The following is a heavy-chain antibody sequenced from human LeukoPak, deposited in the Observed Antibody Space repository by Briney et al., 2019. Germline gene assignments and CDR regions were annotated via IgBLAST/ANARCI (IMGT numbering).Heavy chain of an antibody. Sequence: GGSLRLSCVGSQFTFNTHWMSWVRQAPGQGLELVANIKQDGSDEYYVDSVKGRFTISRENAKNSLFLQMNSLRVDDTAVYYCARVLAGRCNGSPCYPVFDFWGQGTLVTVSS. J-gene: IGHJ4*02. V-gene: IGHV3-7*01. CDR1: QFTFNTHW. D-gene: IGHD2-15*01. CDR2: IKQDGSDE. CDR3: ARVLAGRCNGSPCYPVFDF.